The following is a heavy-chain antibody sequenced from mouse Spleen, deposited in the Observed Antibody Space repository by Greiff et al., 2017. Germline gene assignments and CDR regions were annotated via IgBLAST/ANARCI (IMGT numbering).Heavy chain of an antibody. Sequence: EVQLQQSGPELVKPGDSVKISCKASGYSFTGYFMNWVMQSHGKSLEWIGRINPYNGDTFYNQKFKGKATLTVDKSSSTAYMQLSSLTSEDSAVYYCAIGGQLGLPYWGQGTLVTVSA. J-gene: IGHJ3*01. CDR1: GYSFTGYF. CDR3: AIGGQLGLPY. V-gene: IGHV1-20*01. CDR2: INPYNGDT. D-gene: IGHD3-2*01.